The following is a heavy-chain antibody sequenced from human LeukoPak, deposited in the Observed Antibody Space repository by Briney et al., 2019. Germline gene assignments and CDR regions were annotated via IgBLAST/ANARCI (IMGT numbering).Heavy chain of an antibody. CDR2: IYYSGST. J-gene: IGHJ4*02. D-gene: IGHD3-22*01. V-gene: IGHV4-59*01. CDR1: GGSISSYY. Sequence: SETLSLTCTVSGGSISSYYWSWIRQPPGKGLEWIGYIYYSGSTNYNPSLKSRVTISVDTSKSQFSLKLSSVTAADTAVYYCARGQFDSSGYYYGFDYWGQGILVTVCS. CDR3: ARGQFDSSGYYYGFDY.